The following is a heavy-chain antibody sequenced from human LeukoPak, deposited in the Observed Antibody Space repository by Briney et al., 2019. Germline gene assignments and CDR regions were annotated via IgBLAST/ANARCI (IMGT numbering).Heavy chain of an antibody. D-gene: IGHD3-3*01. CDR2: ITWDSGGT. Sequence: PGGSLRLSCAASGFAFDEYSMHWVRQPPGKGLEWVSLITWDSGGTYYADSVKGRFTISRDNNKSSLYLQMHSLRTEDTAFYYCTKGYYTFWSDYDSWGRGTLVTVSS. CDR1: GFAFDEYS. CDR3: TKGYYTFWSDYDS. V-gene: IGHV3-43*01. J-gene: IGHJ4*02.